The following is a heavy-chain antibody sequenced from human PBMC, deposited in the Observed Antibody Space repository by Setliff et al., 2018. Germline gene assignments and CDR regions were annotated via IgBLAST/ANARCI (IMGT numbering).Heavy chain of an antibody. Sequence: SGTLSLTCAVSGYSISDGFYWGWIRQSPVKGLEWIGSLFDGGSAYYSPSLKSRASISLDASKNQFALKLTSATAADTAVYYCARDPHYDPTYSLPGHAFDFWGQGIMVTVS. J-gene: IGHJ3*01. CDR2: LFDGGSA. D-gene: IGHD3-22*01. CDR3: ARDPHYDPTYSLPGHAFDF. V-gene: IGHV4-38-2*02. CDR1: GYSISDGFY.